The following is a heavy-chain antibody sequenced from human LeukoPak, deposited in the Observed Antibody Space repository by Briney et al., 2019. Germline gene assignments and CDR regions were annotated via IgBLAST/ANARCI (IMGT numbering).Heavy chain of an antibody. D-gene: IGHD2-15*01. J-gene: IGHJ3*01. CDR3: ARVGGSASTLSAFDV. CDR2: IYTSGST. Sequence: PSETLSLTCTVSGGSIINYYWTWIRQPAGKGLEWIGHIYTSGSTNYNPSLKSRVTISVDKSKNQFSLKLKSLTAADTAVYYCARVGGSASTLSAFDVWGQGTMVTVSS. CDR1: GGSIINYY. V-gene: IGHV4-4*07.